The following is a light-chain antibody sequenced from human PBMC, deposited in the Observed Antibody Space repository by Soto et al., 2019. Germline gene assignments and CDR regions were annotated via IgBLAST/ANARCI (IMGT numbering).Light chain of an antibody. CDR3: QHYNSYSHT. Sequence: DIQMTQSPSSLSGSVGDRVTITCRASQTISSCLAWYQQKPGKAPKLLIYKASTLKSGVPSRFSGSGSGTEFTLTISSLQPDDFATYYCQHYNSYSHTFGQGTKVEIK. V-gene: IGKV1-5*03. CDR1: QTISSC. CDR2: KAS. J-gene: IGKJ1*01.